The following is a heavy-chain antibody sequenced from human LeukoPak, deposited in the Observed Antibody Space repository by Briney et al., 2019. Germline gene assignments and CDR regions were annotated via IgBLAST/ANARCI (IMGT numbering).Heavy chain of an antibody. D-gene: IGHD4-11*01. CDR1: GFTFSNHG. V-gene: IGHV3-30*02. Sequence: QPGGSLRLSCAASGFTFSNHGMHWVRQAPGKGLEWVAYISYDGSSKYYADSVKGRLTLSRDNSENTVSLQMNSLRAEDTAVYYCTRDSNYSFDYWGQGTLVTVSS. CDR3: TRDSNYSFDY. CDR2: ISYDGSSK. J-gene: IGHJ4*02.